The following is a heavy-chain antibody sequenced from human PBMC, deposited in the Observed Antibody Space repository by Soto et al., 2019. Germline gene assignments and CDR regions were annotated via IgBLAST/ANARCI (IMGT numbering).Heavy chain of an antibody. CDR2: IYYSGST. CDR3: AREGTAMANIDY. J-gene: IGHJ4*02. V-gene: IGHV4-59*01. D-gene: IGHD5-18*01. CDR1: GGSISSYY. Sequence: SETLSLTCTVSGGSISSYYWSWIRQPPGKGLEWIGYIYYSGSTNYNPSLKSRVTISVDTSKNQFSLKLSSVTAADTAVYYCAREGTAMANIDYWGQGTLVTVSS.